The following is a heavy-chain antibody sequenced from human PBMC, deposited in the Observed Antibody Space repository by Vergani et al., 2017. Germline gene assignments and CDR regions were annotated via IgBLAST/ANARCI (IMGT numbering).Heavy chain of an antibody. CDR3: ARDGDVDIVATIDYYYGMDV. CDR1: GFTFSSYW. V-gene: IGHV3-7*01. D-gene: IGHD5-12*01. Sequence: EVQLVESGGGLVQPGGSLRLSCAASGFTFSSYWMSWVRQAPGKGLEWVANIKQDGSEKYYVDSVKGRFTISRDNAKNSLYLQMNSLRAEDTAVYYCARDGDVDIVATIDYYYGMDVWGQG. CDR2: IKQDGSEK. J-gene: IGHJ6*02.